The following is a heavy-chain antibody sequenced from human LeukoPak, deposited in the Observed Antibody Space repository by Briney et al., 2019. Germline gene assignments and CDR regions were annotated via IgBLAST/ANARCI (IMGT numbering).Heavy chain of an antibody. Sequence: ASVKVSCKVSGYTLTELSMHWVRQAPGKGLEWMGGFDPEDGETIYAQKFQGRVTITADESTSTAYMELSSLRSEDTAVYYCARCLPSDAFDIWGQGTMVTVSS. CDR1: GYTLTELS. CDR3: ARCLPSDAFDI. D-gene: IGHD5-24*01. J-gene: IGHJ3*02. CDR2: FDPEDGET. V-gene: IGHV1-24*01.